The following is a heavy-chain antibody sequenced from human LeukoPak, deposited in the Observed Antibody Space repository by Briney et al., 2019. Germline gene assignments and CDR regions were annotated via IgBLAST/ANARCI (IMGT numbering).Heavy chain of an antibody. D-gene: IGHD2-2*01. CDR3: AKGSRVVPAAYCDY. V-gene: IGHV3-23*01. CDR1: GFTFESYA. J-gene: IGHJ4*02. CDR2: ISGSGDST. Sequence: PGGSLRLSCAASGFTFESYAMTWVRQAPGKGLDWVSFISGSGDSTYYADSVKGRFTISRDNSKNTLYVQMNSLRAEDTAVYYCAKGSRVVPAAYCDYWGQGTLVTVSS.